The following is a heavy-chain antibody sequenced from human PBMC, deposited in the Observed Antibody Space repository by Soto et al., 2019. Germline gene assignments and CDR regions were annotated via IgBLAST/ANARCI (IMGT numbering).Heavy chain of an antibody. D-gene: IGHD3-3*01. CDR1: DGSFSGYY. Sequence: SSATLTLPCAGSDGSFSGYYWSWIRQPPGKGLEWIGELNHSGSTTYNPSLKSRVTISVDTSKNQFSLKLSSVTAADTAVYYCARGRAPYYDCWSGDYYRDYRGQGTRVTVSA. CDR2: LNHSGST. CDR3: ARGRAPYYDCWSGDYYRDY. J-gene: IGHJ4*02. V-gene: IGHV4-34*01.